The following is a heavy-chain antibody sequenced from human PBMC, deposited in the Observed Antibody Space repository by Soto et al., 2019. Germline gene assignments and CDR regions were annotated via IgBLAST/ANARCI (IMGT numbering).Heavy chain of an antibody. CDR1: GASISAYA. J-gene: IGHJ4*02. Sequence: SETLSLTCTVSGASISAYAWSWIRQPAGKGLEWIGRLYSSGNTDYNPSFMSRLTMSADTSTKQFSLKLSSVTAADTAVYYCAKDDAMLYYDILTGYHYFDYWGQGTLVTVSS. CDR3: AKDDAMLYYDILTGYHYFDY. V-gene: IGHV4-4*07. D-gene: IGHD3-9*01. CDR2: LYSSGNT.